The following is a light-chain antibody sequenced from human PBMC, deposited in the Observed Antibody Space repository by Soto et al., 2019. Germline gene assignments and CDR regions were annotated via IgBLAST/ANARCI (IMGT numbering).Light chain of an antibody. V-gene: IGLV2-14*01. CDR1: SSDGGGYNY. J-gene: IGLJ2*01. CDR3: RSYTSSSTLVV. CDR2: DVS. Sequence: QSALTQPASVSGSPGQSITISCTGTSSDGGGYNYVSWYQQHPGKAPKLMIYDVSNRPSGVSNRFSGSKSGNTASLTISGLQAEDEADYYCRSYTSSSTLVVFGGGTKVTVL.